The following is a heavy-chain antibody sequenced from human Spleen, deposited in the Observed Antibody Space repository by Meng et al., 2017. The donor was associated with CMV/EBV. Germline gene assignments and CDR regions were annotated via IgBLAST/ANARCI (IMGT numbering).Heavy chain of an antibody. Sequence: SGFTFSSDARHWVRQAPGKGREWVAVISYDGSNKYYADSVKGRFTISRDNSKNTLYLQMNSLRAEDTAVYYCAREAIAVAGSTPFDYWGQGTLVTVSS. CDR2: ISYDGSNK. J-gene: IGHJ4*02. CDR1: GFTFSSDA. D-gene: IGHD6-19*01. CDR3: AREAIAVAGSTPFDY. V-gene: IGHV3-30*04.